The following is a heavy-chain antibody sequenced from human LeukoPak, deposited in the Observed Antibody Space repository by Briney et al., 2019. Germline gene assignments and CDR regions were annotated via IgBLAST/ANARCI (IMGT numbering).Heavy chain of an antibody. CDR1: GFTLSNYW. J-gene: IGHJ6*02. Sequence: GGSLRLSCAVSGFTLSNYWMSWVRQAPGKGPEWVANIKQDGSEKYYVDSMKGRFTISRDNAKNSVYLQMNSLRAEDTAVYYCARDALSSRAYYYGMDVWGQGTTVTVSS. CDR3: ARDALSSRAYYYGMDV. D-gene: IGHD3-22*01. CDR2: IKQDGSEK. V-gene: IGHV3-7*01.